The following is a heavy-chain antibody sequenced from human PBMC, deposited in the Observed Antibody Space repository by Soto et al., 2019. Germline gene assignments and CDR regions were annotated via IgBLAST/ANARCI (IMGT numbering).Heavy chain of an antibody. CDR2: IKQDGSEK. D-gene: IGHD3-9*01. Sequence: GGSPRLSCASSGFTFSSYWMSWVRQAPGNGLEWVANIKQDGSEKYYVDSVKGRFTISRYNAKNSLYLQMNCLRAEDTAVYYCARALRSYDILTGYYRALDAFDIWGQGTMVTVSS. J-gene: IGHJ3*02. V-gene: IGHV3-7*01. CDR1: GFTFSSYW. CDR3: ARALRSYDILTGYYRALDAFDI.